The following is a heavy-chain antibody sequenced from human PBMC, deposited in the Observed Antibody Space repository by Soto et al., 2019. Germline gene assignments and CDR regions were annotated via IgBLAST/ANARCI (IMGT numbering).Heavy chain of an antibody. CDR1: GGSFSGYY. J-gene: IGHJ5*02. CDR3: ARASVVVAVNWFDP. CDR2: INHSGST. V-gene: IGHV4-34*01. Sequence: PSETLSLTCAVYGGSFSGYYWSWIRQPPGKGLEWIGEINHSGSTNYNPSLKSRVTISVDTSKNQFSLKLSSVTAADTAVYYCARASVVVAVNWFDPWGQGTLVTVSS. D-gene: IGHD2-15*01.